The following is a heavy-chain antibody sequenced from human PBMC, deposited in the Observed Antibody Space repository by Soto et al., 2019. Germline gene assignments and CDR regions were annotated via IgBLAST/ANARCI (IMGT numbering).Heavy chain of an antibody. CDR3: AKDMAEGTGY. D-gene: IGHD3-10*01. V-gene: IGHV3-30*18. J-gene: IGHJ4*02. CDR2: ISYDGSNK. Sequence: QVQLVESGGGVVQPGRFLRLSCAASGFTFSSYGMHWVRQAPGKGLEWVAVISYDGSNKYYADSVKGRFTISRDNSKNTLYLQMNSLRAEDTAVYYCAKDMAEGTGYWGQGTLVTVSS. CDR1: GFTFSSYG.